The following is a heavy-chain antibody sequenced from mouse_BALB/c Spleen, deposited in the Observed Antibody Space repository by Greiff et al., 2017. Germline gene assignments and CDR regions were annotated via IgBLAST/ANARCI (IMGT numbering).Heavy chain of an antibody. J-gene: IGHJ2*01. CDR3: ARDRSYGNYLGY. CDR2: IWAGGST. D-gene: IGHD2-1*01. Sequence: VKLEESGPGLVAPSQSLSITCTVSGFSLTSYGVHWVRQPPGKGLEWLGVIWAGGSTNYNSALMSRLSISKDNSKSQVFLKMNSLQTDDTAMYYCARDRSYGNYLGYWGQGTTLTVSS. CDR1: GFSLTSYG. V-gene: IGHV2-9*02.